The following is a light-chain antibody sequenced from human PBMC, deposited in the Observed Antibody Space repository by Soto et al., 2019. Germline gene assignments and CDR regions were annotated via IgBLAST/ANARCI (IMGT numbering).Light chain of an antibody. Sequence: QSALTQPASVSGSPGRSITISCTGTSSDLGRYNYVSWYQHQPGKAPKLIIYDVTNRPSGVSDRFSGSKSGNTASLTISGLQEEEEAEYFCGSYTSTSTLVVFGGGTQLTVL. V-gene: IGLV2-14*03. CDR2: DVT. CDR3: GSYTSTSTLVV. J-gene: IGLJ3*02. CDR1: SSDLGRYNY.